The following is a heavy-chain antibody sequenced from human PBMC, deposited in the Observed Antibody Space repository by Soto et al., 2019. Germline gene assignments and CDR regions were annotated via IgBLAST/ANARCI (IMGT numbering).Heavy chain of an antibody. CDR3: ASYYYFNSGSLRNFDY. V-gene: IGHV3-23*01. Sequence: PGGSLILSCAASGFTFSTYSMRWVRQAPGEGLEWVSTIIAGGGSTYYADSVRGRFTISRDNSKNTLYLQMHSLRAEDAAVYYCASYYYFNSGSLRNFDYWGQGTLVTVSS. D-gene: IGHD3-22*01. CDR2: IIAGGGST. CDR1: GFTFSTYS. J-gene: IGHJ4*02.